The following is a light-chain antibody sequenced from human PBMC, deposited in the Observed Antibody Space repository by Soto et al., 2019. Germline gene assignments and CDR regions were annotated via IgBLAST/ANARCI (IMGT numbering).Light chain of an antibody. V-gene: IGKV3-20*01. J-gene: IGKJ1*01. CDR3: QRYGSSRPWT. CDR1: QSIDRY. CDR2: GAS. Sequence: EIVLTQSPATLSLSPGERATLSCGASQSIDRYLAWYQQKPGQAPRLLIYGASSRATGIPDRFSGSGSGTDFTLTISRLEPADFAVYYCQRYGSSRPWTFGQGTKVDIK.